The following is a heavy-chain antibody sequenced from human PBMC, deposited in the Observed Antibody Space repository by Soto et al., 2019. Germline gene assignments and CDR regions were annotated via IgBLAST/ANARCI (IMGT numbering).Heavy chain of an antibody. CDR2: IGGYNGNT. J-gene: IGHJ4*02. CDR1: GYTFSNNG. Sequence: VQSGGEVKKPGASVKVSCKASGYTFSNNGFTWVRQAPGQGLEWMGWIGGYNGNTNYAPKFQGRVTMTADTSTSTAQMGLRGLRSDVTAVYCCATAIAATGPADSCGQGTVVTVSS. V-gene: IGHV1-18*01. CDR3: ATAIAATGPADS. D-gene: IGHD6-13*01.